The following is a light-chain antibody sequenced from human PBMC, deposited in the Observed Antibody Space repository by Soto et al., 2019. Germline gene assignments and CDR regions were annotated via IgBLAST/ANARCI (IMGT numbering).Light chain of an antibody. V-gene: IGKV3-20*01. CDR2: GAS. CDR1: QSVSSSY. CDR3: QQYGSSP. J-gene: IGKJ2*01. Sequence: EIVLTQSPGTLSLSPGERATLSCRASQSVSSSYLAWYQQKPGQAPRLLIYGASSRATGIPDRFSGSGSGTDFTLTISRLEPEDFAVYYCQQYGSSPFGLGTKLEIK.